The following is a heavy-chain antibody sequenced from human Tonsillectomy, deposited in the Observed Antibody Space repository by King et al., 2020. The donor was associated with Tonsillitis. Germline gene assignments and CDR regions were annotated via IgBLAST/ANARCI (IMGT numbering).Heavy chain of an antibody. CDR2: INPNGGGT. J-gene: IGHJ4*02. Sequence: QLVQSGAEVKKPGASVKVSCKASGYTFTGYYMHWVRQAPGQGLEWMGWINPNGGGTNFAQKFQGRVTMTRDTSISTAYMELSRLRSDDTAVYYCARENIAVARGFDYWGQGTLVTVSS. V-gene: IGHV1-2*02. CDR3: ARENIAVARGFDY. CDR1: GYTFTGYY. D-gene: IGHD6-19*01.